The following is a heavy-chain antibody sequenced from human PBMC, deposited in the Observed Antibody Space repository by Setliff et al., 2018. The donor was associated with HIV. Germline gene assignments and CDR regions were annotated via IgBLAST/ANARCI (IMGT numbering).Heavy chain of an antibody. D-gene: IGHD2-15*01. CDR3: ARGVVSVVVVAATTYYYYVMDV. J-gene: IGHJ6*02. Sequence: PSETLSLTCTVSGGSISSYYWSWIRQPPGKGLEWIGYIYYSGSTYYNPSLKSRVTISVDTSKNQFSLKLSSVTAADTAVYYCARGVVSVVVVAATTYYYYVMDVWGQGTAVTV. V-gene: IGHV4-59*08. CDR1: GGSISSYY. CDR2: IYYSGST.